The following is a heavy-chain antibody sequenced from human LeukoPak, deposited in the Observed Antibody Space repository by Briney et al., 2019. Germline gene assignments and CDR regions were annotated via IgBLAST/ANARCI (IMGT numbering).Heavy chain of an antibody. D-gene: IGHD6-6*01. Sequence: SETLSLTCTVSGGSISSHYWSWIRQPPGEGLEWIGYIYYSGSTNYNPSLKSRVTISVDTSKNQFSLKLSSVTAADTAVYYCARSIAAFNYYYYYMDVWGKGTTVTVSS. V-gene: IGHV4-59*11. J-gene: IGHJ6*03. CDR3: ARSIAAFNYYYYYMDV. CDR1: GGSISSHY. CDR2: IYYSGST.